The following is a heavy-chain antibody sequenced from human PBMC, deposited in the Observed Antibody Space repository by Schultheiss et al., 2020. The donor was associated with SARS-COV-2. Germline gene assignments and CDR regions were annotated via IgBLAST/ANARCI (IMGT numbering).Heavy chain of an antibody. D-gene: IGHD2-15*01. CDR3: ARDYCSGGSCYGRDYYGMDV. Sequence: SLKISCAASGFTFSSYAMHWVRQAPGKGLEWVSGISWHSGDLGYADSVKGRFTISRDNAKNSLYLQMNSLRAEDTAVYYCARDYCSGGSCYGRDYYGMDVWGQGTTVTVSS. CDR2: ISWHSGDL. CDR1: GFTFSSYA. J-gene: IGHJ6*02. V-gene: IGHV3-9*01.